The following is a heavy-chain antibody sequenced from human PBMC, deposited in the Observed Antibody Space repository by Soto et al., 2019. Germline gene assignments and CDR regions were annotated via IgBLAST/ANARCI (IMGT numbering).Heavy chain of an antibody. J-gene: IGHJ6*02. Sequence: QPGGSLRLSCAASGFTFSSYWMSWVRQAPGKGLEWVANINQDGSEKYYVDSVKGRFTISRDNAKKSLYLQMNSLRAEDTAVYYCARDYDFWSGYYNGYYYAMDVWGQGTTVTVSS. CDR2: INQDGSEK. V-gene: IGHV3-7*03. D-gene: IGHD3-3*01. CDR3: ARDYDFWSGYYNGYYYAMDV. CDR1: GFTFSSYW.